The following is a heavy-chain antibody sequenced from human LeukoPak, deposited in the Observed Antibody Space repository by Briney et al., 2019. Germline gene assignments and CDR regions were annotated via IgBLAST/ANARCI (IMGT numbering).Heavy chain of an antibody. Sequence: SETLSLTCTVSGGSISSYYWSWIRQPPGKGLEWIGHIYYSGSTNYNPSLKSRVTISVDTSKNQFSLKLSSVPAADTAVYYCARTTEGGYTYDYFYYYYMDVWGKGTTVTISS. D-gene: IGHD5-18*01. V-gene: IGHV4-59*01. CDR3: ARTTEGGYTYDYFYYYYMDV. CDR1: GGSISSYY. CDR2: IYYSGST. J-gene: IGHJ6*03.